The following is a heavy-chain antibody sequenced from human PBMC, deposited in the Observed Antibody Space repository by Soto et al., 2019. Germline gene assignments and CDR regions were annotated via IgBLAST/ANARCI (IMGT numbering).Heavy chain of an antibody. CDR3: ARGGDYFDY. Sequence: QVQLVQSGPEVKKPGASVKVSCKSSGYIFTNYDITSARQVPGQGLEWMGWISAYNGDSNYAEKFQGRVTMTTDTSTTTAYMELRSLRSDDTAVYYCARGGDYFDYWGQGTLVTVSS. J-gene: IGHJ4*02. CDR2: ISAYNGDS. CDR1: GYIFTNYD. V-gene: IGHV1-18*01.